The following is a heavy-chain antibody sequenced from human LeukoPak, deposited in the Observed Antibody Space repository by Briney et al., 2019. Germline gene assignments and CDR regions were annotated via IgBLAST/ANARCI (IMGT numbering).Heavy chain of an antibody. CDR2: IYSGGST. V-gene: IGHV3-53*05. CDR3: AIGADYCFPN. CDR1: GFTVSSNY. Sequence: PGGSLRLPCAASGFTVSSNYMSWVRQAPGKGLEWVSVIYSGGSTYYADSVKGRFTISRDTSKNTLYLQMNSLRPEDTALYFCAIGADYCFPNWGQGTLVTVSS. J-gene: IGHJ4*02. D-gene: IGHD2/OR15-2a*01.